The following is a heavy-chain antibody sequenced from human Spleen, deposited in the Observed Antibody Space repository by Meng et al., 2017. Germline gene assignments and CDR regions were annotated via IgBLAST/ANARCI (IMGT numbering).Heavy chain of an antibody. V-gene: IGHV3-15*01. CDR2: IKSKTDGGTT. D-gene: IGHD6-13*01. CDR1: GFTFSNAW. Sequence: GGSLRLSCAASGFTFSNAWMSWVRQAPGKGLEWVGRIKSKTDGGTTDYAAPVKGRFTISRDDSKNTLYLQMNSLKTEDTAVYYCTTDSGRYSSSWYETYYFDYWGQGTLVTVSS. J-gene: IGHJ4*02. CDR3: TTDSGRYSSSWYETYYFDY.